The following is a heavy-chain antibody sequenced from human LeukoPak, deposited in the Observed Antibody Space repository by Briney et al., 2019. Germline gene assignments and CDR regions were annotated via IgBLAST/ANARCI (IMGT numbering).Heavy chain of an antibody. V-gene: IGHV4-34*01. CDR2: INHSGST. CDR3: ARKPIAGSGNYYNSESAFDI. Sequence: SETLSLTCAVYGGSFSGYYWSWIRQPPGKGLEWIGEINHSGSTNYNPSLKSRVTISVDTSKNQFSLKLSSVTAADTAMYYCARKPIAGSGNYYNSESAFDIWGQGTMVTVSS. CDR1: GGSFSGYY. J-gene: IGHJ3*02. D-gene: IGHD3-10*01.